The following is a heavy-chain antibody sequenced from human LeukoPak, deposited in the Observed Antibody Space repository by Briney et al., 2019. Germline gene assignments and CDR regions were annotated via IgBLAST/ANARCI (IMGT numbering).Heavy chain of an antibody. V-gene: IGHV3-33*08. CDR2: IWYDGSNK. CDR1: GFTFSSYA. J-gene: IGHJ6*02. CDR3: ARDIASRGSWPYYYYYYGMDV. Sequence: PGGSLRLSCAASGFTFSSYAMHWVRQAPGKGLEWVAVIWYDGSNKYYADSVKGRFTISRDNSKNTLYLQMNSLRAEDTAVYYCARDIASRGSWPYYYYYYGMDVWGQGTTVTVSS. D-gene: IGHD6-13*01.